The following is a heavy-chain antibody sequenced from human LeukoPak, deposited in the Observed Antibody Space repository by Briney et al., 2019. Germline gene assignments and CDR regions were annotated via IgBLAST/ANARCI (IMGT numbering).Heavy chain of an antibody. D-gene: IGHD5-18*01. CDR3: ACSLGYRFDY. CDR2: INIDGSST. J-gene: IGHJ4*02. CDR1: GFTFSSCW. V-gene: IGHV3-74*01. Sequence: QPGGSLRLSCAASGFTFSSCWMHWVRQVPGKGLAWVSRINIDGSSTNYADSVKGRFTISRDNAKNTLYLQMNRLRAEDTAVYYCACSLGYRFDYWGQGTLVTVSS.